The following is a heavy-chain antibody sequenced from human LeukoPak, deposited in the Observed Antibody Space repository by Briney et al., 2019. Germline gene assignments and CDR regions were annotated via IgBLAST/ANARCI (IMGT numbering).Heavy chain of an antibody. J-gene: IGHJ4*02. Sequence: SETLSLTCTVSGGSINSYYWSWIRQPPGKGLEWIGYISYSGRTSYNPSLKSRVTISVDTSKNQFSLKLSSVTAADTAVYYCARHGGIDYWGQGTLVTVSS. CDR3: ARHGGIDY. D-gene: IGHD3-16*01. CDR1: GGSINSYY. CDR2: ISYSGRT. V-gene: IGHV4-59*08.